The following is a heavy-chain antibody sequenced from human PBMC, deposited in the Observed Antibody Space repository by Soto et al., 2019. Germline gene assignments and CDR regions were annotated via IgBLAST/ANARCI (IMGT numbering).Heavy chain of an antibody. Sequence: QVQLVESGGGLVKPGGSLRLSCTASGFNFSDYYMSWIRQAPGKGLEWVSYISSSGTVLYYADSVKGRFTISRDNAENSLYLEMDTLRAEDSATYYCARDIGDRRISDYYGMDVWGQGTTVTVSS. D-gene: IGHD2-15*01. CDR1: GFNFSDYY. J-gene: IGHJ6*02. CDR3: ARDIGDRRISDYYGMDV. CDR2: ISSSGTVL. V-gene: IGHV3-11*01.